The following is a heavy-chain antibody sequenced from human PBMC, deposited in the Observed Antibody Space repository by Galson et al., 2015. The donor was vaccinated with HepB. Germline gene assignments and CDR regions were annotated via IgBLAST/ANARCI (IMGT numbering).Heavy chain of an antibody. V-gene: IGHV3-53*01. J-gene: IGHJ3*02. D-gene: IGHD7-27*01. CDR3: ARDRRNWGEASDI. CDR2: VHSGAAT. Sequence: LRLAGAAAGVGGRNSPRNEVRQAPVKGLEFVAVVHSGAATYADSVKGRFTISRDDSKNMLHLQMDGLRAEDTARYYCARDRRNWGEASDIWGQGTMVAVTS. CDR1: GVGGRNSP.